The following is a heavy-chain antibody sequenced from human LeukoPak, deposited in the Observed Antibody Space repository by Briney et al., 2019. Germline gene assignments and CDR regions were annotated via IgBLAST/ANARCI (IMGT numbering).Heavy chain of an antibody. CDR1: GFTFSRFW. V-gene: IGHV3-23*01. J-gene: IGHJ4*02. D-gene: IGHD5-12*01. CDR3: AKGHSGYDYFDY. Sequence: GGSLRLSCAASGFTFSRFWMSWVRQAPGKGLEWVSAISGSGGSTYYADSVKGRFTISRDNSKNTLYLQMNSLRAEDTAVYYCAKGHSGYDYFDYWGQGTLVTVSS. CDR2: ISGSGGST.